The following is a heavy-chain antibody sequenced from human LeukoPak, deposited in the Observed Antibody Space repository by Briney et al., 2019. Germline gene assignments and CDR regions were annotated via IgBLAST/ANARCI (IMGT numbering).Heavy chain of an antibody. CDR3: AGHHPRNTVDF. V-gene: IGHV4-59*08. J-gene: IGHJ4*02. CDR1: GGSFSSYS. D-gene: IGHD2/OR15-2a*01. CDR2: IHYTRRT. Sequence: SETLSLTCTVSGGSFSSYSWSWIRQPPGKGLDWIGYIHYTRRTNYNPSLRSRVTISIATSKNQFSLKLSSVTAADTAVYYCAGHHPRNTVDFWGQGTLVTVSS.